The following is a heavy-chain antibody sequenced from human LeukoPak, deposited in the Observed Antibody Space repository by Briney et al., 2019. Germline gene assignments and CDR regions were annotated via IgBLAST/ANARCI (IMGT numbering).Heavy chain of an antibody. J-gene: IGHJ4*02. CDR3: ARAPRYDFWSGSSWNYFDY. D-gene: IGHD3-3*01. CDR1: GFTFDDYG. V-gene: IGHV3-20*04. Sequence: PGGSLRLSCAASGFTFDDYGMSWVRQAPGKGLEWVSGINWNGGSTGYADSVKGRLTISRDNAKNSLYLQMNSLRAEDTALYYCARAPRYDFWSGSSWNYFDYWGQGTLVTVSS. CDR2: INWNGGST.